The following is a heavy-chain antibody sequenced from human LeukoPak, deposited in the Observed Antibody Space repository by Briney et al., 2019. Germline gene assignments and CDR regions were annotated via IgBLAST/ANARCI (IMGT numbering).Heavy chain of an antibody. V-gene: IGHV3-15*01. Sequence: GGSLRLSCAASGFTFSNAWMSWVRQAPGKGLEWVGRIKSKTDGGTTDYAAPVKGRFTISRDDSKNTLYLQMNSLRAEDTAVYYCVRDRGWLSNPGYFDYWGRGTLVTVSS. CDR1: GFTFSNAW. D-gene: IGHD3-22*01. CDR3: VRDRGWLSNPGYFDY. CDR2: IKSKTDGGTT. J-gene: IGHJ4*02.